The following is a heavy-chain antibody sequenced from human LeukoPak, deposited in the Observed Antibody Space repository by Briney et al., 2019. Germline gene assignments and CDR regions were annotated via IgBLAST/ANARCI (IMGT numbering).Heavy chain of an antibody. Sequence: ASVKVSCKASGYTFTSYGISWVRQAPGQGLEWMGWISAYNGNTNYAQKLQGRVTMTTDTSTSTAYMELRSLRSDDTAVCYCARGWPKDYDFWSGYYLYWGQGTLVTVSS. CDR1: GYTFTSYG. D-gene: IGHD3-3*01. CDR3: ARGWPKDYDFWSGYYLY. J-gene: IGHJ4*02. V-gene: IGHV1-18*01. CDR2: ISAYNGNT.